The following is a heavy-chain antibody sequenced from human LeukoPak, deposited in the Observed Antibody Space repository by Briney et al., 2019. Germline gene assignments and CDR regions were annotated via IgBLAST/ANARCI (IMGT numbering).Heavy chain of an antibody. J-gene: IGHJ4*02. Sequence: SQTLSLTCTVSGGSISSGGYYWRWIRQHPGKGLEWIGYIYYSGSTYYNPSLKSRVTISVDTSKNQFSLKLSSVTAADTAVYYCARGRDYYDSIFDYWGQGTLVTVSS. CDR2: IYYSGST. V-gene: IGHV4-31*03. CDR3: ARGRDYYDSIFDY. CDR1: GGSISSGGYY. D-gene: IGHD3-22*01.